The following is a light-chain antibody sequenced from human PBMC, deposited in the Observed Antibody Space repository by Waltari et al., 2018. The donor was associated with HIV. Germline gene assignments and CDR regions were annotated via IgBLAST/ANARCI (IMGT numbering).Light chain of an antibody. J-gene: IGLJ2*01. CDR2: EDN. Sequence: FVLTQPHSVSESPGKTVTISCTRNSGNIATNYVQWYQQRPGSSPTTVIYEDNQRPSGVPDRFSGSIDSSSNSAAITISGLETDDEADYYCQAYDNNDVIFGGGTRLTVL. V-gene: IGLV6-57*01. CDR3: QAYDNNDVI. CDR1: SGNIATNY.